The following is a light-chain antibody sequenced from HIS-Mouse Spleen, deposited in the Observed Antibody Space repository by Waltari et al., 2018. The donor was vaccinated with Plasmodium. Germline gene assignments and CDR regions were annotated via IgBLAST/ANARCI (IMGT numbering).Light chain of an antibody. CDR2: RNK. CDR1: SSNIGSNY. Sequence: QSVLTQPPSASGTPGQRVTISCSGSSSNIGSNYVYWYQQLPGTAPKLLISRNKQRPAGVPDRFSGSKFGTSASLAISGLRSEDEADYYCAAWDDSLSGPVFGGGTKLTVL. V-gene: IGLV1-47*01. J-gene: IGLJ3*02. CDR3: AAWDDSLSGPV.